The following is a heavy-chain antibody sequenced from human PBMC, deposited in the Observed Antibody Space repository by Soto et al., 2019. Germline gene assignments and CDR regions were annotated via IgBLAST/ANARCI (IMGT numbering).Heavy chain of an antibody. D-gene: IGHD3-3*01. Sequence: EVQLVESGGGLVKPGESLRLSCAASEITFRSYSMNWVRQAPGKGLEWVSSISSSSSYIYYADSVKGRFTISRDNAKKSLYLQMNSLRAEDTAVYYCVGGGITIFGVVPHYYSGMDVWGQGTTVTVSS. CDR3: VGGGITIFGVVPHYYSGMDV. V-gene: IGHV3-21*01. CDR2: ISSSSSYI. J-gene: IGHJ6*02. CDR1: EITFRSYS.